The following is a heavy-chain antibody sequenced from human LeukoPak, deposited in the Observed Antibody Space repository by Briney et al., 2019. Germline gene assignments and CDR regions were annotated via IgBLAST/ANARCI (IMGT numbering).Heavy chain of an antibody. Sequence: GASVKVSCKASGYTFTSFDFTWVRQAPGQGLEWMGWMNPHSGDTVYAQKFQGRVTMTSNASISTAYMGLSSLKFEDTAMYYCARVQGIRFFDYWGQGTLVTVSS. CDR2: MNPHSGDT. CDR3: ARVQGIRFFDY. CDR1: GYTFTSFD. J-gene: IGHJ4*02. D-gene: IGHD2-15*01. V-gene: IGHV1-8*01.